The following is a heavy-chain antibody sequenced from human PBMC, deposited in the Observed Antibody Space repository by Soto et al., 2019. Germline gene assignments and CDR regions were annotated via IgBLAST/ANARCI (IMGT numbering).Heavy chain of an antibody. CDR3: ATPYYYDSSGPRPSDAFDI. CDR1: GGSISSSSYY. Sequence: PSETLSLTCTVSGGSISSSSYYWGWIRQPPGKGLEWIGSIYYSGSTYYNPSLKSRVTISVDTSKNQFSLKLSSVTAADTAVYYCATPYYYDSSGPRPSDAFDIWGQGTMVTVS. CDR2: IYYSGST. J-gene: IGHJ3*02. V-gene: IGHV4-39*01. D-gene: IGHD3-22*01.